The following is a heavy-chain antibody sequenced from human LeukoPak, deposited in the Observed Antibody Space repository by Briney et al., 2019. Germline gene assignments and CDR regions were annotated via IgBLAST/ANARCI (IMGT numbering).Heavy chain of an antibody. CDR1: GGSISSYY. CDR3: AREGTAGTNLNWFDS. J-gene: IGHJ5*01. CDR2: ISYSGST. Sequence: PSDTLSLTCTVSGGSISSYYWSWIRQPTGKGLEWIGYISYSGSTNFNPSLKSRVTISVDTSKNQFSLKLSSVTAADTAVYYCAREGTAGTNLNWFDSWGQGTLVTVSS. V-gene: IGHV4-59*01. D-gene: IGHD1-1*01.